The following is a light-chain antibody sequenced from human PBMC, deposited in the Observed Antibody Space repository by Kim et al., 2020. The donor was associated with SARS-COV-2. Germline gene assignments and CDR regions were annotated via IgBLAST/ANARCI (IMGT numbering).Light chain of an antibody. J-gene: IGKJ4*01. Sequence: LSASVGDRVTITCRASQDINDYLAWYQQKPGKVPSLLIYDASALQSGVPSRFSGSGSGTDFTLTISSLQPEDVASYYCQKYTNAPVFGGGTKVDIK. CDR3: QKYTNAPV. V-gene: IGKV1-27*01. CDR1: QDINDY. CDR2: DAS.